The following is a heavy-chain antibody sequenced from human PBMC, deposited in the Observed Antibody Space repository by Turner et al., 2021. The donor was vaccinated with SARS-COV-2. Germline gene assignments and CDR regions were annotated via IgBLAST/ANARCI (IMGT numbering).Heavy chain of an antibody. J-gene: IGHJ4*02. CDR1: SGSLSSSASY. Sequence: QLQLQDSGPGLVKPSETLSLTCPFSSGSLSSSASYWGWIRQPPGKGLEWIGSVFYSGSTYYSPSLKSRITIAVDTSKNQFSLNLSSVTAAETAVYYCARQVSILGRWLAPFDSWGQGTLVTVSS. CDR2: VFYSGST. D-gene: IGHD6-19*01. CDR3: ARQVSILGRWLAPFDS. V-gene: IGHV4-39*01.